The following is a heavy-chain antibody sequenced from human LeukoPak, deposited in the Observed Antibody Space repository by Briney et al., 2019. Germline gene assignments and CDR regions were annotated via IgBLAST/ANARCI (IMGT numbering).Heavy chain of an antibody. D-gene: IGHD5-18*01. V-gene: IGHV1-2*02. J-gene: IGHJ4*02. Sequence: ASVKVSCKASGYTFTSYGISWVRQAPGQGLEWMGWINPNSGGTNYAQKFQGRVTMTRDTSISTAYMELSRLRSDDTAVYYCARSVVDTAMAKDYWGQGTLVTVSS. CDR3: ARSVVDTAMAKDY. CDR1: GYTFTSYG. CDR2: INPNSGGT.